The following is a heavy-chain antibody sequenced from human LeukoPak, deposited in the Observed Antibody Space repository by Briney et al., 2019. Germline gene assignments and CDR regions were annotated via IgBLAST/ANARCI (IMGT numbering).Heavy chain of an antibody. CDR1: GFTFNSYA. D-gene: IGHD6-13*01. CDR3: VKDSIVAARRFDP. J-gene: IGHJ5*02. Sequence: GGSLRLSCAASGFTFNSYAMSWVRQAPGRGLEWVSSISGSGSPTYYADSVKGRFTISRDNSKNTMFMQMNSLRADDSAVYYCVKDSIVAARRFDPWGQGTLVSVSS. CDR2: ISGSGSPT. V-gene: IGHV3-23*01.